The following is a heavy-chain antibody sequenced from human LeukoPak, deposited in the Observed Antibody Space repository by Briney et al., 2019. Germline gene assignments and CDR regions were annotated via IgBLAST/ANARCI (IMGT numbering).Heavy chain of an antibody. CDR2: ISYDGSNK. CDR3: ARGRYYYDSSGYPGY. CDR1: GFTFSSYA. D-gene: IGHD3-22*01. J-gene: IGHJ4*02. V-gene: IGHV3-30-3*01. Sequence: PGGSLRLSCAASGFTFSSYAMHWVRQAPGKGLEWVAVISYDGSNKYYADSVKGRFTISRDNSKNTLYLQMNSLRAEDTAVYYCARGRYYYDSSGYPGYWGQGTLVTAFS.